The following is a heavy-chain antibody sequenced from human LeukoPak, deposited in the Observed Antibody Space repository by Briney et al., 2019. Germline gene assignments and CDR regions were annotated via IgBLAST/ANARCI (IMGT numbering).Heavy chain of an antibody. CDR1: GFTFSNYA. D-gene: IGHD2-15*01. J-gene: IGHJ3*02. Sequence: PGGSLRLSCAASGFTFSNYAMSWVRQAPGTGLEWVSFISSSSSYIYYADSVKGRFTISRDNAKNSLYLQMNSLRAEDTAVYYCARDRMLQPDAFDIWGHGTMVIVSS. V-gene: IGHV3-21*01. CDR3: ARDRMLQPDAFDI. CDR2: ISSSSSYI.